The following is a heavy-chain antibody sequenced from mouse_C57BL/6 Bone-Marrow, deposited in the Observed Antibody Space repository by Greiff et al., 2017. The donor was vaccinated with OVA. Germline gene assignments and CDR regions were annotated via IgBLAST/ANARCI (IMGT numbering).Heavy chain of an antibody. D-gene: IGHD1-1*01. J-gene: IGHJ2*01. V-gene: IGHV1-82*01. CDR3: ARGAGSRDYFDY. CDR1: GYAFSSSW. CDR2: IYPGDGDT. Sequence: VKLMESGPELVKPGASVKISCKASGYAFSSSWMNWVKQRPGKGLEWIGRIYPGDGDTNYNGKFKGKATLTADKSSSTAYMQLSSLTSEDSAVYFCARGAGSRDYFDYWGQGTTLTVSS.